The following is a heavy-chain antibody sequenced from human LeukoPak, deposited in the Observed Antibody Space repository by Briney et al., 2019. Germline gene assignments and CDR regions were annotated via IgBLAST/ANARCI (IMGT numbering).Heavy chain of an antibody. CDR3: AELGITMIGGV. CDR2: ISSSGSTI. V-gene: IGHV3-48*03. D-gene: IGHD3-10*02. Sequence: GGSLRLFCAASGFTFSSYEMNWVRQAPGKGLEWVSYISSSGSTIYYADSVKGRFTISRDNAKNSLYLQMNSLRAEDTAVYYCAELGITMIGGVWGKGTTVTISS. CDR1: GFTFSSYE. J-gene: IGHJ6*04.